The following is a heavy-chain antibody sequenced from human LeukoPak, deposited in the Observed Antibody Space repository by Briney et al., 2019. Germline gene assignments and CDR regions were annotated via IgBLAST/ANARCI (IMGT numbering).Heavy chain of an antibody. CDR2: INPNSGGT. V-gene: IGHV1-2*02. Sequence: ASVKVSCKASGYTFTGYYMHWVRQAPGQGPEWMGWINPNSGGTNYAQKFQGRVTMTRDTSISTAYMELSRLRSDDTAVYYCARVPRRGIAAAGHTYGYWGQGTLVTVSS. J-gene: IGHJ4*02. D-gene: IGHD6-13*01. CDR3: ARVPRRGIAAAGHTYGY. CDR1: GYTFTGYY.